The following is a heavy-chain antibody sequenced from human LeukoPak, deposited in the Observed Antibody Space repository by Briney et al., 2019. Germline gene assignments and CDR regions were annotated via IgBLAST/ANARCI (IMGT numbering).Heavy chain of an antibody. CDR3: ARDTITMVGDP. CDR1: GGSISSSSYY. J-gene: IGHJ5*02. V-gene: IGHV4-39*07. Sequence: KPSETLSLTCTVSGGSISSSSYYWGWIRQPPGKGLEWIGSIYYSGSTYYDPSLKSRVTISVDTSKNQFSLKLSSVTAADTAVYYCARDTITMVGDPWGQGTLVTVSS. CDR2: IYYSGST. D-gene: IGHD3-10*01.